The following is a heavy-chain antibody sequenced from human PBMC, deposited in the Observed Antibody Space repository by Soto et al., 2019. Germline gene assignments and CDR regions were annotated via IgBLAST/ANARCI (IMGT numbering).Heavy chain of an antibody. J-gene: IGHJ6*03. CDR2: IYYSGST. V-gene: IGHV4-59*01. Sequence: QVQLQESGPGLVKPSETLSLTCTVSGGSISSYYWSWIRQPPGKGLEWIGYIYYSGSTNFNPSLKSRVTISVDTSKNQFSLKLSPVTAADTAVYYCARGPRHYGNYYMDGWGKGTTVTVSS. CDR1: GGSISSYY. D-gene: IGHD4-17*01. CDR3: ARGPRHYGNYYMDG.